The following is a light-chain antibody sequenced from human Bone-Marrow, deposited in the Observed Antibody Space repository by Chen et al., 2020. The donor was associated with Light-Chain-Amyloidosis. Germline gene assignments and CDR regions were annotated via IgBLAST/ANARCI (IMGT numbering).Light chain of an antibody. V-gene: IGLV1-40*01. J-gene: IGLJ2*01. Sequence: QSVLTQPPSVSGAPGQRVTISCTGSSSNIGAGYDVHWYQQLPGPAPRLLIYADNNRPSGVPDRFSGSKSGTSASLAITGLQADDEGDYYCQSFDSSLSGFVIFGGGTKLTVL. CDR2: ADN. CDR3: QSFDSSLSGFVI. CDR1: SSNIGAGYD.